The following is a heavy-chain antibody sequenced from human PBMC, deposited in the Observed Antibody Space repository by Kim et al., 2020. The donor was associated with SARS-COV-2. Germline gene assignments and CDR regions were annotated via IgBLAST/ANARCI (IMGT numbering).Heavy chain of an antibody. V-gene: IGHV1-69*13. Sequence: SVKVSCKASGGTFSSYAISWVRQAPGQGLEWMGGIIPIFGTANYAQKFQGRVTITADESTSTAYMELSSLRSEDTAVCYCARTKLLYPTPSRIYYYYGMGVWGQGTTVTVSS. CDR1: GGTFSSYA. CDR2: IIPIFGTA. CDR3: ARTKLLYPTPSRIYYYYGMGV. D-gene: IGHD3-10*01. J-gene: IGHJ6*02.